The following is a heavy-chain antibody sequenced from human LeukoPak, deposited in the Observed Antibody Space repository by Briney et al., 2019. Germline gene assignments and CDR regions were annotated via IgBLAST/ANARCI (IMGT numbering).Heavy chain of an antibody. Sequence: ASVTVSCTTSGYSFTDYYIHWVRQAPGQGLEWMGWINPNSGDTNYAQKLQGRVTMTRDTSIRTTYMDLSRVISDDTAVYYCARGVPVGLNYFDYWGQGTLVTVSS. D-gene: IGHD2-2*01. CDR1: GYSFTDYY. V-gene: IGHV1-2*02. CDR2: INPNSGDT. J-gene: IGHJ4*02. CDR3: ARGVPVGLNYFDY.